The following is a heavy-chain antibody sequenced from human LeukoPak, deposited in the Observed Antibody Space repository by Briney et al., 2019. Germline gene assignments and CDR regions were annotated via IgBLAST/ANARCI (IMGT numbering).Heavy chain of an antibody. V-gene: IGHV3-21*01. Sequence: PGGSLRLSCAASGFTFSSYSMNWVRQAQGKGLEWVSSISSSSSYIYYADSVKGRFTISRDNAKNSLYLQMNSLRAEDTAVYYCARDPSYYYDSSGYFDYWGQGTLVTVSS. J-gene: IGHJ4*02. CDR3: ARDPSYYYDSSGYFDY. CDR1: GFTFSSYS. D-gene: IGHD3-22*01. CDR2: ISSSSSYI.